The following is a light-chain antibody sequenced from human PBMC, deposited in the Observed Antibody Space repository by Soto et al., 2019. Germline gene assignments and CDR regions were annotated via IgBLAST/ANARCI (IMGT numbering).Light chain of an antibody. Sequence: DIQMTQSPSSLSASVGDRVTITCRASQGIRNFLAWYQQKPGKVPKLLIYGASTLQSGVPSRFSGSGSETDFTLTISSLQPEDVATYYCQKYNSALLTFGGGTKVEIK. CDR2: GAS. CDR3: QKYNSALLT. J-gene: IGKJ4*01. CDR1: QGIRNF. V-gene: IGKV1-27*01.